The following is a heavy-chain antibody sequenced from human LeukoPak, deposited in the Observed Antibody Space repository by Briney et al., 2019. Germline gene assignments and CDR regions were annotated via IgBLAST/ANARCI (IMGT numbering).Heavy chain of an antibody. CDR1: GGAFSGYY. V-gene: IGHV4-34*01. CDR3: ARGRVQGKAFDY. D-gene: IGHD3-10*01. J-gene: IGHJ4*02. CDR2: INHSGST. Sequence: SGTLTLTCAVSGGAFSGYYWSWVRQAPGKGLEWIWEINHSGSTNYNASLKSRVTISVETSKNQFSLKLSSVTAADTAVYYCARGRVQGKAFDYWGQGTLVTVSS.